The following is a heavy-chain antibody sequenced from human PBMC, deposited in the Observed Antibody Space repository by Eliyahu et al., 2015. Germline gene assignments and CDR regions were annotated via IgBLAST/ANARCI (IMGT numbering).Heavy chain of an antibody. CDR3: ARGHYDFWSGWDYAFDI. D-gene: IGHD3-3*01. J-gene: IGHJ3*02. V-gene: IGHV4-30-2*01. Sequence: QLQLQESGSGLVKPSQTLSLTCAVSGGSISXGGYSWSWIRQPPGKGLEWIGYIYHSGSTYYNPSLKSRVTISVDRSKNQFSLKLSSVTAADTAVYYCARGHYDFWSGWDYAFDIWGQGTMVTVSS. CDR2: IYHSGST. CDR1: GGSISXGGYS.